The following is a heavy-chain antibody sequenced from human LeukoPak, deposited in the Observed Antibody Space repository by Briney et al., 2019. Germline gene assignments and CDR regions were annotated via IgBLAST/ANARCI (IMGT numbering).Heavy chain of an antibody. J-gene: IGHJ4*02. CDR1: TYILSGFS. V-gene: IGHV1-24*01. CDR2: FDPEHGEI. CDR3: ATWREDDYAWGSYRQQFDY. Sequence: GASVKVSCKVATYILSGFSMHWVRQAPGRGLEWMGGFDPEHGEIIHAQKFQGRVTMTEDTSTDTAYMEPTSLRSEDTATYYCATWREDDYAWGSYRQQFDYWGQGTLVIVSS. D-gene: IGHD3-16*02.